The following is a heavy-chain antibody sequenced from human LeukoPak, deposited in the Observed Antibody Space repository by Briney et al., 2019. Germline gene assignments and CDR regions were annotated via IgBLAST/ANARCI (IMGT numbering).Heavy chain of an antibody. V-gene: IGHV3-7*01. CDR2: IKQDGSEK. Sequence: RGSLRLSCAASGFTHSSYWMSWVRQAPGKGLEWVANIKQDGSEKYYVDSVRGRFTISRDNAKNSLDLQMNSLRAEDTAVYYCARWGYCTGGSCYRYDQWGQGTLVTVSS. D-gene: IGHD2-15*01. CDR1: GFTHSSYW. J-gene: IGHJ4*02. CDR3: ARWGYCTGGSCYRYDQ.